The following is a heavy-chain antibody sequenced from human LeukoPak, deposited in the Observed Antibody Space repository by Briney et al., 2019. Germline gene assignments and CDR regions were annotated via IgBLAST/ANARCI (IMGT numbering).Heavy chain of an antibody. CDR3: AKDRSSSWLDY. Sequence: ASVKVSCKASGYTFTSYYMHWVRQAPGQGLEWMGIINPSGGSTSYAQKFQGRVTMTRDTSTSTVYMELNSLRAEDTAVYYCAKDRSSSWLDYWGQGTLVTVSS. D-gene: IGHD6-6*01. CDR2: INPSGGST. CDR1: GYTFTSYY. J-gene: IGHJ4*02. V-gene: IGHV1-46*01.